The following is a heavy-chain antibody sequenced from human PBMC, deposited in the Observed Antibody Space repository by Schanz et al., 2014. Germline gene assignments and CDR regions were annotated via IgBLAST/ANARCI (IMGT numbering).Heavy chain of an antibody. Sequence: VQLVESGGGLVQPGESLRLSCAVSGLTVGDAWMSWVRQAPGKGLEWLSFIPFDGSNQYYADSVKGRFTISRDNPKNTLFLQMSSLRAEDTALYFCAKDRRDNYGSGTFYFEHWGQGTLVTVSS. J-gene: IGHJ4*02. CDR2: IPFDGSNQ. D-gene: IGHD3-10*01. V-gene: IGHV3-30*02. CDR3: AKDRRDNYGSGTFYFEH. CDR1: GLTVGDAW.